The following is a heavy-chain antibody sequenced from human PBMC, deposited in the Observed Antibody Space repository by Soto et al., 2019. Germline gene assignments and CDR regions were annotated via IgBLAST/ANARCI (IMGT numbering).Heavy chain of an antibody. J-gene: IGHJ6*03. CDR2: INHSGST. CDR1: GGSFSGYY. V-gene: IGHV4-34*01. Sequence: PSETLSLTCAVSGGSFSGYYWSWIRQPPGKGLEWIGEINHSGSTNYNPSLKSRVTISVDTSKNQFSLKLSSVTAEDTAVYYCARDLSWGSNWYYYMDVWGKGTTVTVSS. D-gene: IGHD7-27*01. CDR3: ARDLSWGSNWYYYMDV.